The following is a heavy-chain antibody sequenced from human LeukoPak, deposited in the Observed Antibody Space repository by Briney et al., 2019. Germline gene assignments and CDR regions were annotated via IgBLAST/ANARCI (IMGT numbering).Heavy chain of an antibody. CDR2: INHRGAT. CDR1: GGSLSDHD. V-gene: IGHV4-34*01. D-gene: IGHD3-22*01. J-gene: IGHJ4*02. Sequence: SETLSLTCAVFGGSLSDHDWSWIRQPPGKGLEWLGEINHRGATNYNPSLKSRVTLSLDTSKNQVSLKLNSLTAADTAVYYCARGKGDLSMIVMIVTAVEFYFDSWGPGTLVTVSS. CDR3: ARGKGDLSMIVMIVTAVEFYFDS.